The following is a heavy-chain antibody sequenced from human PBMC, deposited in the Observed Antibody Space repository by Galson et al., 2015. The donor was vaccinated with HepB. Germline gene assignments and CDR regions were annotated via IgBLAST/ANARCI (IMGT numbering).Heavy chain of an antibody. D-gene: IGHD3-10*01. CDR1: GFTFSSYG. CDR3: AKGGTPSGSYYINTLDY. CDR2: IRYDGSNK. Sequence: SLRLSCAASGFTFSSYGMHWVRQAPGKGLEWVAFIRYDGSNKYYADSVKGRITISRDNSKNTLYLQMNSLRAEDTAVYYCAKGGTPSGSYYINTLDYWGQGTLVTVSS. J-gene: IGHJ4*02. V-gene: IGHV3-30*02.